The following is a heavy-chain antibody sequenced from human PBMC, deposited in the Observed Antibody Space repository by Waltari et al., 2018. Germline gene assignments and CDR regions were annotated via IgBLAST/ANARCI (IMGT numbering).Heavy chain of an antibody. V-gene: IGHV4-34*01. J-gene: IGHJ4*02. CDR2: ITHSGST. CDR1: GGFFTFSY. D-gene: IGHD2-21*01. CDR3: ARRGYCGIDCYSNYFDF. Sequence: QVLLQQWGAGLLKPSETLSLTCAVYGGFFTFSYWSWIHQPPGEGLEWIGEITHSGSTNYNPSLKSRVSISVDTPNNQFSLKLTSVTAADTAAYYCARRGYCGIDCYSNYFDFWGQGTLVTVSS.